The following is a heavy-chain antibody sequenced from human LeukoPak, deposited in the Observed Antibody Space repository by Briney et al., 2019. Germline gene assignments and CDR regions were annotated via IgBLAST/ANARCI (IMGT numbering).Heavy chain of an antibody. J-gene: IGHJ4*02. Sequence: SETLSLTCAVYGGSFSGYYWSWITQPPGKGLEGIGQINHSGSPNYNPSPKSRVTISVDTSKNQISLKLSSVTAADTAVYFCASWGYSYGYRRFDYCGQGTLVTVSS. CDR1: GGSFSGYY. D-gene: IGHD5-18*01. V-gene: IGHV4-34*01. CDR2: INHSGSP. CDR3: ASWGYSYGYRRFDY.